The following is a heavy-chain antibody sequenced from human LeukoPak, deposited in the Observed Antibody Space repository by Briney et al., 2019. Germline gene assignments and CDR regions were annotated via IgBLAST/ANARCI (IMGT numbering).Heavy chain of an antibody. J-gene: IGHJ4*02. Sequence: GGSLRLSCAASGFTFSSYWMTWVRQAPGKGLEWVSTISGNGVSTWYADSVKGRFTISRDNAKNSLYLQMSSLRAEDTAMYYCARDYSGSEYFFDYWGQGSLVTVSS. CDR3: ARDYSGSEYFFDY. V-gene: IGHV3-23*01. CDR2: ISGNGVST. D-gene: IGHD1-26*01. CDR1: GFTFSSYW.